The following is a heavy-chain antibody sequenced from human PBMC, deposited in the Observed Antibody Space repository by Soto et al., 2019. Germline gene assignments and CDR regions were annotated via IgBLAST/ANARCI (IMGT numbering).Heavy chain of an antibody. CDR3: ARAVVVPATQDYLQHYGMDV. CDR2: TYYRSKWYN. V-gene: IGHV6-1*01. J-gene: IGHJ6*02. Sequence: SQTLSLTCAISGDSVSSNSAAWTWIRQSPSRGLEWLGRTYYRSKWYNDYAVSVKSRIAINPDTSKNQFSLQLNSVTPEDSAVYYCARAVVVPATQDYLQHYGMDVWDQATTVTVS. D-gene: IGHD2-15*01. CDR1: GDSVSSNSAA.